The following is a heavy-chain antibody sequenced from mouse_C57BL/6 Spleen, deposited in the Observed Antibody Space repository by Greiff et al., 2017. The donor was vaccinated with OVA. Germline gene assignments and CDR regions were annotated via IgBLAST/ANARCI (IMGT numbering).Heavy chain of an antibody. V-gene: IGHV5-16*01. CDR1: GFTFSDYY. CDR3: ARAETSAWFAY. Sequence: EVQLVESEGGLVQPGSSMKLSCTASGFTFSDYYMAWVRQVPEKGLEWVANINYDGSSTYYLDSLKSRFIISRDNAKNILYLQMSSLKSEDTATYYCARAETSAWFAYWGQGTLVTVSA. CDR2: INYDGSST. J-gene: IGHJ3*01.